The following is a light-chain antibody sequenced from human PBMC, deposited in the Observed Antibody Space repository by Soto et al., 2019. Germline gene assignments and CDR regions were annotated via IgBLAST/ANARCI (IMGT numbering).Light chain of an antibody. J-gene: IGKJ1*01. CDR1: ESVASSY. Sequence: EIVLTQSPGTLSLSPGERATLSCRASESVASSYLAWYQQKPGQAPRLPIYGASSRATGIPDRFSGRGSGTDFTLTISRLEPEDFAVYYCQQYGSSPWAFGPGTKVDIK. CDR3: QQYGSSPWA. CDR2: GAS. V-gene: IGKV3-20*01.